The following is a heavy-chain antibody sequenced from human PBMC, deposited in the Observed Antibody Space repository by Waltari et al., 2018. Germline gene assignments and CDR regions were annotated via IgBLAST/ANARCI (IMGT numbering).Heavy chain of an antibody. CDR3: ARGWLQVAPPYYYYMDV. CDR1: GGSFSGDS. Sequence: QVQLLQWGAGLLKPSETLSLTCAVYGGSFSGDSWRWLRQLPGPGLEWLGEINHNASPDYNPSLKSRATISIETSKNQFSLKLDSVTAADTGVYYCARGWLQVAPPYYYYMDVWDRGTAVTVSS. V-gene: IGHV4-34*01. J-gene: IGHJ6*03. D-gene: IGHD6-19*01. CDR2: INHNASP.